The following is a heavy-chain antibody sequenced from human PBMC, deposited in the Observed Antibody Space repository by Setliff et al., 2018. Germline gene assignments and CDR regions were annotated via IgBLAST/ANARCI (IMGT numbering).Heavy chain of an antibody. CDR2: INYSGNS. D-gene: IGHD1-26*01. Sequence: SETLSLTCGVSGGSISTYYWSWIRQPPGKGLEWIGNINYSGNSNYIPFLKSRVTISVDTPKNQFSLKLSSVTAADTAVDYCERDTRVGDSSSLPSDTFDIWGRGTMVTVSS. CDR1: GGSISTYY. V-gene: IGHV4-59*01. J-gene: IGHJ3*02. CDR3: ERDTRVGDSSSLPSDTFDI.